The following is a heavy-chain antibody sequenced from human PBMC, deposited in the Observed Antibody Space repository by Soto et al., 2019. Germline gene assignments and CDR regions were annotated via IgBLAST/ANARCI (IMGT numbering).Heavy chain of an antibody. D-gene: IGHD6-19*01. CDR3: ARDLFAVAGTPYDYYGMDV. CDR2: ISYDGSNK. Sequence: GGSLRLSCAASGFIFSSYAMHWVRQAPGKGLEWVAVISYDGSNKYYADSVKGRFTISRDNSKNALYMQMNSLRAEDTAVYYCARDLFAVAGTPYDYYGMDVWGQGTTVTVSS. V-gene: IGHV3-30-3*01. J-gene: IGHJ6*02. CDR1: GFIFSSYA.